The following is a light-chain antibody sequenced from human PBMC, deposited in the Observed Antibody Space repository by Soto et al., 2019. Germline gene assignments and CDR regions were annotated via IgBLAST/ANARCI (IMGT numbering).Light chain of an antibody. Sequence: QSALTQPASVSGSPGQSITISCTGTSSDVGGYNYVSWYQQHPDKAPKLMIYEVRNRPSGVSNRFSGSKSGNTASLTISGLQAEDEADYYCSSYTSSSTLDVFGTGTKLTVL. CDR2: EVR. J-gene: IGLJ1*01. CDR1: SSDVGGYNY. V-gene: IGLV2-14*01. CDR3: SSYTSSSTLDV.